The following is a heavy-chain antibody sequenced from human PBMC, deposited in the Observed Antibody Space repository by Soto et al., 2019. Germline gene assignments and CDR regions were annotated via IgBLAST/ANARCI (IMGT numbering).Heavy chain of an antibody. J-gene: IGHJ4*02. CDR2: IYYSGST. CDR3: AMRIVLMVYAIRSAYFDY. D-gene: IGHD2-8*01. V-gene: IGHV4-39*01. Sequence: QLQLQESGPGLVKPSETLSLTCTVSGGSISSSSYYWGWIRQPPGKGLEWLGSIYYSGSTYYNPSLKSRVTMSVDTSKNPFSLKLRSVTAADTAVYYCAMRIVLMVYAIRSAYFDYWGQGTLVTVSS. CDR1: GGSISSSSYY.